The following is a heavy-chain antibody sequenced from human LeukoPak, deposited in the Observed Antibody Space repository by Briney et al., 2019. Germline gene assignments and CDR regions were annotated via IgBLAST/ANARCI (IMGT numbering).Heavy chain of an antibody. Sequence: GGSLRLSCVASRFTFISYEMNWVRQAPGKGLEWVSYISSRSSTIYYADSVKGRFTISRDNAKNSLYLHINSLRADDTAVYFCARGHYDYYGMVVWGQGTTVTVSS. J-gene: IGHJ6*02. CDR3: ARGHYDYYGMVV. CDR2: ISSRSSTI. CDR1: RFTFISYE. V-gene: IGHV3-48*03.